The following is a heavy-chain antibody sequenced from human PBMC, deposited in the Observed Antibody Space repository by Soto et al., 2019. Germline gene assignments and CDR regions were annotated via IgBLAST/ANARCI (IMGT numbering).Heavy chain of an antibody. V-gene: IGHV4-31*03. J-gene: IGHJ4*02. D-gene: IGHD3-10*01. CDR2: IYYSGST. Sequence: SETLSLTCTVPGGSISSGGYYWSWIRQHPGKGLEWIGYIYYSGSTYYNPSLKSRVTISVDTSKNQFSLKLSSVTAADTAVYYCARARITMVRGVIPTPRYFDYWGQGTLVTVS. CDR3: ARARITMVRGVIPTPRYFDY. CDR1: GGSISSGGYY.